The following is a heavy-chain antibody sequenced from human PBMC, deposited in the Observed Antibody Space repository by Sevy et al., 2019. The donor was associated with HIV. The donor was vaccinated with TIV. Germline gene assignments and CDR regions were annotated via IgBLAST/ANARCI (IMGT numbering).Heavy chain of an antibody. V-gene: IGHV3-7*01. CDR2: IKQDGSEK. CDR3: AKGSGDY. CDR1: GFTFSSYW. J-gene: IGHJ4*02. Sequence: GGSLRLSCAASGFTFSSYWMTWVRQAPGKGLEWVANIKQDGSEKYHVASVKGRFTISRDNAKNSLYLQMNSLRDEDTAVYYCAKGSGDYWGQGTLVTVSS.